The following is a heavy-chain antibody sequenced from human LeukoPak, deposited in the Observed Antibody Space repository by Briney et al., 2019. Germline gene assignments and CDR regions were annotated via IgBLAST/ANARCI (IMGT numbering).Heavy chain of an antibody. CDR3: AREGSGYPY. D-gene: IGHD5-12*01. CDR1: GYTFTGYY. J-gene: IGHJ4*02. Sequence: GASVKVSCKASGYTFTGYYMHWVRQAPGQGLEWMGWINPNSGGTNYAQKFQDRVTTTRDTSISTAYMEVSRLTSDDTAVFYCAREGSGYPYWGQGTLVTVSS. V-gene: IGHV1-2*02. CDR2: INPNSGGT.